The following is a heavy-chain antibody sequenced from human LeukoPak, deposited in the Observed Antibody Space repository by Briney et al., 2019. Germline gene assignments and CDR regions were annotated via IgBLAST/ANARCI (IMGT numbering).Heavy chain of an antibody. J-gene: IGHJ4*02. CDR1: GFTFSSYG. Sequence: PGGSLRLSCAASGFTFSSYGMHWVRQAPGKGLEWVAVISYDGSNKYYADSVKGRFTISRDNSKNTLYLQMNSLRAEDTAVYYCAKDQGYCSGGSCYSWAFDYWGQGTLVTVSS. V-gene: IGHV3-30*18. D-gene: IGHD2-15*01. CDR2: ISYDGSNK. CDR3: AKDQGYCSGGSCYSWAFDY.